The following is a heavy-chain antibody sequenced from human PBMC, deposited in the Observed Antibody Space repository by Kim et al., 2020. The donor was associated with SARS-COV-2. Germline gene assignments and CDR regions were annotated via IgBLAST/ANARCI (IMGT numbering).Heavy chain of an antibody. J-gene: IGHJ4*02. CDR2: IYYSGST. V-gene: IGHV4-59*01. CDR1: GGSISSYY. D-gene: IGHD1-1*01. Sequence: SETLSLTCTVSGGSISSYYWSWIRQPPGKGLEWIGYIYYSGSTNYNPSLKSRVTISVDTSKNQFSLKLSSVTAADTAVYYCARKTGTPSPFDYWGQGTLVTVSS. CDR3: ARKTGTPSPFDY.